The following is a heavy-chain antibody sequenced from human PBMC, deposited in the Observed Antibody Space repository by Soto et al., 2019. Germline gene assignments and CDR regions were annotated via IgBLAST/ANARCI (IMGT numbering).Heavy chain of an antibody. V-gene: IGHV3-23*01. J-gene: IGHJ4*02. CDR3: VKARGSCGGDCYFFDY. D-gene: IGHD2-21*02. Sequence: GWSLRLSCAASGFTFSSYAMSWVRQAPGKGLEWVSAIGGSGDSTYYADSVKGRFTISRDNSKNTLYLQVNSLRAEDTAVYYCVKARGSCGGDCYFFDYWGQGRLVTVSS. CDR1: GFTFSSYA. CDR2: IGGSGDST.